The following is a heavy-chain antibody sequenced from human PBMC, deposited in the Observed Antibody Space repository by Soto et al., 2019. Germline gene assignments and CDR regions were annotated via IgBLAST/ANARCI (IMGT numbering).Heavy chain of an antibody. CDR3: ARRGQERGTTGLSGYYYYMDV. D-gene: IGHD1-1*01. V-gene: IGHV4-59*08. CDR2: IYYSGST. Sequence: PSETLSLTCTVSGGSISSYYLSWIRQPPGKGLEWIGYIYYSGSTNYNPSLKSRVTISVDTSKNQFSLKLSSVTAADTAVYYCARRGQERGTTGLSGYYYYMDVWGKGTTVTVSS. J-gene: IGHJ6*03. CDR1: GGSISSYY.